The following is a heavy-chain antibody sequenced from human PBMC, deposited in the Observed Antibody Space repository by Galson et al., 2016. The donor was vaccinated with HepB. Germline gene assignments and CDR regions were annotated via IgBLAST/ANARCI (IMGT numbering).Heavy chain of an antibody. Sequence: SLRLSCAASGFTLSSYAMSWVRQAPGKGLEWVPAISNSGDNTFYADSVKGRFTISRDTSRNTLYLQMNSLRAEDTAIYYCAKDDGGCGGFDYWGQGTLVTVSS. J-gene: IGHJ4*02. D-gene: IGHD3-10*01. V-gene: IGHV3-23*01. CDR3: AKDDGGCGGFDY. CDR1: GFTLSSYA. CDR2: ISNSGDNT.